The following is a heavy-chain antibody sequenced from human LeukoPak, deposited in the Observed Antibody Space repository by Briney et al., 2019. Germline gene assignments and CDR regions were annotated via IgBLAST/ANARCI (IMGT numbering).Heavy chain of an antibody. J-gene: IGHJ4*02. CDR2: ISYDGSNK. CDR3: TLWFGEGIDY. V-gene: IGHV3-30*04. CDR1: EFTFSNYV. D-gene: IGHD3-10*01. Sequence: PGGSLRLSCAASEFTFSNYVMHWVRQAPGKGLEWVAVISYDGSNKYYADSVKGRFTISRDNSKNTLYLQMNSLRAEDTAVYYCTLWFGEGIDYRGQGTPVTVSS.